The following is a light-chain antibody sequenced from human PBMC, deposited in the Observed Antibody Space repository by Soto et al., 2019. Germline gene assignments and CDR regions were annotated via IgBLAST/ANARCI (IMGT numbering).Light chain of an antibody. CDR1: SSDVGGYNY. Sequence: QSVLTQPASVSGSPGQSITISCTGTSSDVGGYNYVSWYQQHPGKAPKVMIYDVSNRPSGVSNRFSGSKSGNTAPLTISGLQAEDEADYYCSSYTSSSTLVVFGGGTKLTVL. V-gene: IGLV2-14*01. CDR3: SSYTSSSTLVV. J-gene: IGLJ2*01. CDR2: DVS.